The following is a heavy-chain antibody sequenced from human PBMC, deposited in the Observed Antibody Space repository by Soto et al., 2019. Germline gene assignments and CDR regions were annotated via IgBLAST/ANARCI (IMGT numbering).Heavy chain of an antibody. V-gene: IGHV3-33*01. CDR3: AREGRSSELPFDY. Sequence: QVQLVESGGGVVQPGRSLRRSCAASGLTFSSYGMHWVRQAPGKGLEWVAVIWYDGSNKYYADSVKGRFTISRDNSKNTLYLQMNSLRAEDTAVYYCAREGRSSELPFDYWGQGTLVTVSS. D-gene: IGHD6-13*01. CDR1: GLTFSSYG. J-gene: IGHJ4*02. CDR2: IWYDGSNK.